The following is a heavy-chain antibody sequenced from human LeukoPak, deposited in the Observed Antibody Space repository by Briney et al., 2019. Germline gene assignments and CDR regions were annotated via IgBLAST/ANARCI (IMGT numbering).Heavy chain of an antibody. Sequence: GGSLRLSCAASGFTFSSYAMHWVRQAPGKGLEWVAVISYDGSNKYYADSVKGRFTISRDNSKNTLYLQMNSLRADDTAVYYCARDLSPLSSGWYCGYWGQGTLVTVSS. V-gene: IGHV3-30*04. CDR2: ISYDGSNK. CDR1: GFTFSSYA. D-gene: IGHD6-19*01. J-gene: IGHJ4*02. CDR3: ARDLSPLSSGWYCGY.